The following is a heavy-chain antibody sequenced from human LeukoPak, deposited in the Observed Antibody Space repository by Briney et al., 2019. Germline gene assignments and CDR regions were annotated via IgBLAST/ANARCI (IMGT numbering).Heavy chain of an antibody. J-gene: IGHJ4*02. D-gene: IGHD2-15*01. Sequence: GKSLRLSCAASGFTFNNYGMHWVRQAPGKGLEWVAVIWYDGSNKYYADSVKGRFTISRDNSKNTLYLQMNSLRAEDTAVYYCARDYCSGGSCSDFDYWGQGTLVTVSS. CDR2: IWYDGSNK. CDR1: GFTFNNYG. V-gene: IGHV3-33*08. CDR3: ARDYCSGGSCSDFDY.